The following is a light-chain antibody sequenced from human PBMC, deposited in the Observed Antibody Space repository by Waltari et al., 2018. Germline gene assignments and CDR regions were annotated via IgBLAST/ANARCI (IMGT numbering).Light chain of an antibody. Sequence: ALPPPASLSGSAVHAIPISSPHNRHTVCGYNYFSWYQQHPGKAPKLMIYDVSKRPSGVSNRFSGSKSGNTASLTISGLQAEDEADYYCSSYTSSSTLYVFGTGTKVTVL. V-gene: IGLV2-14*03. CDR2: DVS. CDR1: RHTVCGYNY. CDR3: SSYTSSSTLYV. J-gene: IGLJ1*01.